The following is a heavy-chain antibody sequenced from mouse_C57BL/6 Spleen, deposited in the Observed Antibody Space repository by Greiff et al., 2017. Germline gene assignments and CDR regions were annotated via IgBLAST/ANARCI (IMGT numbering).Heavy chain of an antibody. D-gene: IGHD2-1*01. J-gene: IGHJ3*01. CDR3: TRDRDGNSAWFAY. Sequence: EVKLMESGEGLVKPGGSLKLSCAASGFTFSSYAMSWVRQTPEKRLEWVAYLSSGGDSIYYADTVKGRFTISRDNARNTLYLQMSSLKSEDTAMYYCTRDRDGNSAWFAYWGQGTLVTVSA. CDR2: LSSGGDSI. V-gene: IGHV5-9-1*02. CDR1: GFTFSSYA.